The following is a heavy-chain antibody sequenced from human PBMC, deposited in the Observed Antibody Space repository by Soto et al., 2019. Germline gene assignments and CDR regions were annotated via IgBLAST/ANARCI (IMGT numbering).Heavy chain of an antibody. D-gene: IGHD6-13*01. V-gene: IGHV3-21*01. Sequence: LRLSCAASGFTFSSYSMNWVRQAPGKGLEWVSTISSNSAYIYYTDALRGRFTISRDNAKNSLHLQMNSLRAEDTAVYYCTRDASRDSSARGWFDPWGPGTLVTVSS. CDR1: GFTFSSYS. J-gene: IGHJ5*02. CDR2: ISSNSAYI. CDR3: TRDASRDSSARGWFDP.